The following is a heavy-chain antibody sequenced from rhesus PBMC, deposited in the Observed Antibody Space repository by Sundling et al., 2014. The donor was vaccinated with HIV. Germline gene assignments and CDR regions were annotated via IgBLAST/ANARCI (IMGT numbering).Heavy chain of an antibody. CDR2: VSYSGTT. Sequence: QVQLQESGPGLVKPSETLSLTCAVSGGSISRGYYYWSWIRQPPGKGLEWIGYVSYSGTTNYSPSLKSRVTISTDTSKNQFSLNLSSVTAADTALYYCARSNPLYLDFDVWGPGVLVTVSS. V-gene: IGHV4-122*02. CDR1: GGSISRGYYY. D-gene: IGHD3-3*01. J-gene: IGHJ5-1*01. CDR3: ARSNPLYLDFDV.